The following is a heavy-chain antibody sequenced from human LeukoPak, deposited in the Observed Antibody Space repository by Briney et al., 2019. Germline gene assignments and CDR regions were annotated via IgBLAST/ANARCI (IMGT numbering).Heavy chain of an antibody. V-gene: IGHV3-23*01. CDR3: AKGNTIFGVVIIPVLWFDY. Sequence: PGGSLRLSCAASGFTFSSYAMSWVRQAPGKGLEWVSAISGSGGSTYYADSVKGRFTISRDNSKNTLYLQMNSLRAEDTAVYYCAKGNTIFGVVIIPVLWFDYWGQGTLVTVSS. J-gene: IGHJ4*02. CDR1: GFTFSSYA. CDR2: ISGSGGST. D-gene: IGHD3-3*01.